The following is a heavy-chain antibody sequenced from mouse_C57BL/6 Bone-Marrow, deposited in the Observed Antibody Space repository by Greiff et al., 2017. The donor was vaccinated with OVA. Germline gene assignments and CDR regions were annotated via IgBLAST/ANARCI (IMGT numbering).Heavy chain of an antibody. CDR2: IDPENGDT. D-gene: IGHD4-1*01. CDR1: GFNIKDDY. V-gene: IGHV14-4*01. J-gene: IGHJ3*01. Sequence: VQLQQSGAELVRPGASVKLSCTASGFNIKDDYMHWVKQRPEQGLEWIGWIDPENGDTEYASKFQGKATITAATSSITAYLQLSSLTSEDTAVYYCTMNWDVFAYWGQGTLVTVSA. CDR3: TMNWDVFAY.